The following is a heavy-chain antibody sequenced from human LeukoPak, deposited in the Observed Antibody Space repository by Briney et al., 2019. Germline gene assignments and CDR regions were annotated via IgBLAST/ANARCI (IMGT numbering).Heavy chain of an antibody. CDR3: ARAYGGRFHYYYYGMDV. V-gene: IGHV3-13*01. CDR2: ICTAGDT. CDR1: GFTFSSYD. J-gene: IGHJ6*02. D-gene: IGHD2-15*01. Sequence: GGSLRLSCAASGFTFSSYDMHWVRHAPGKGPEWVSAICTAGDTYYPGSVKGRFTISRENAKNSLYLQMNSLRAGDTAVYYCARAYGGRFHYYYYGMDVWGQGTTVTVSS.